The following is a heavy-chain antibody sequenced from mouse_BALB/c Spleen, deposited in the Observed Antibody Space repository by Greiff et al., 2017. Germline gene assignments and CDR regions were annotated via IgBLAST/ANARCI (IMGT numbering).Heavy chain of an antibody. D-gene: IGHD2-3*01. J-gene: IGHJ4*01. CDR3: AKTHSYDGYYVSYAMDY. CDR2: INSNGGST. V-gene: IGHV5-6-3*01. Sequence: EVKLVESGGGLVQPGGSLKLSCAASGFTFSSYGMSWVRQTPDKRLELVATINSNGGSTYYPDSVKGRFTISRDNAKNTLYLQMSSLKSEDTAMYYCAKTHSYDGYYVSYAMDYWGQGTSVTVSS. CDR1: GFTFSSYG.